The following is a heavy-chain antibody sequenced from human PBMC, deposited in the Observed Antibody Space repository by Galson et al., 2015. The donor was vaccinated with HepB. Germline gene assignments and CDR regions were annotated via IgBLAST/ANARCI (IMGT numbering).Heavy chain of an antibody. D-gene: IGHD2-21*01. CDR2: ISPSSGST. CDR3: AREASSYCDAYCSVGFDF. Sequence: SVKVSCKASGYTFTNYYIHWVRQAPGQGLEWMSRISPSSGSTRYAQKFQGRVTMTTDTSTSTVYMELSSLRSGDTAVYYCAREASSYCDAYCSVGFDFWGQGTLVSVSS. CDR1: GYTFTNYY. J-gene: IGHJ4*02. V-gene: IGHV1-46*03.